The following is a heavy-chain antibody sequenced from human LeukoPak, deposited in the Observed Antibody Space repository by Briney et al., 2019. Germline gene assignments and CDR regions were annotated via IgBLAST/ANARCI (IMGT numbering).Heavy chain of an antibody. Sequence: PSETLSLTCTVSGGSISTYYWSWIRQPPGKGLECLGFIFHTGTTNYNPSPKSRVTISLDTSKNQFSLKRSSVTAADTAIYYCARTYCGTNACPFDHWGQGNLVTVSS. CDR3: ARTYCGTNACPFDH. V-gene: IGHV4-59*08. CDR1: GGSISTYY. J-gene: IGHJ4*02. CDR2: IFHTGTT. D-gene: IGHD2-21*01.